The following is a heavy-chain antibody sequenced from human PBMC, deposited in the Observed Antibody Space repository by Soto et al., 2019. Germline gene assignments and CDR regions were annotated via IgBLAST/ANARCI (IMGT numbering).Heavy chain of an antibody. Sequence: QVQLVQSGAEVKKPGSSVKVSCKASGGTFSSYSINWVRQAPGQGLEWMGEIIPIFGTANYAQKVQGRVTITTDESTSTAYMELSSLRSEDTAVYYCARDGGRHSGGSDYWGQGTRVTVSS. D-gene: IGHD1-26*01. V-gene: IGHV1-69*01. J-gene: IGHJ4*02. CDR3: ARDGGRHSGGSDY. CDR2: IIPIFGTA. CDR1: GGTFSSYS.